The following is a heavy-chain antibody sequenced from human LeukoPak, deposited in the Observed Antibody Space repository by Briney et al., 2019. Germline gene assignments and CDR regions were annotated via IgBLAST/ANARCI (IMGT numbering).Heavy chain of an antibody. CDR1: GFTFTAYL. V-gene: IGHV3-30-3*01. CDR2: MLSDGNAM. J-gene: IGHJ4*02. D-gene: IGHD3-22*01. CDR3: VRESEYYFDHSASFDY. Sequence: PGGSLRLSCAASGFTFTAYLIDWARQARGKGRGWVEVMLSDGNAMFYADCVKGRFTISRDNSKNTLYLQMNSLRAEDTAVYYCVRESEYYFDHSASFDYWGQGTLVTVSS.